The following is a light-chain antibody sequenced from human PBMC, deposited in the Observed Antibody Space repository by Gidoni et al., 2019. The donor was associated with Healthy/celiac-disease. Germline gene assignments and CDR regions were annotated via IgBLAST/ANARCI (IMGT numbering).Light chain of an antibody. CDR1: QGISSY. V-gene: IGKV1-9*01. J-gene: IGKJ2*01. CDR3: QQLNSYRYT. CDR2: AAS. Sequence: IQLTQAPSSLSASVGDRVTITCRASQGISSYLAWYQQKPGKAPKLLIYAASTLQSGVPSRFSGSGSGTDFPLTISSLQPEDFATYYCQQLNSYRYTFGQGTKLEIK.